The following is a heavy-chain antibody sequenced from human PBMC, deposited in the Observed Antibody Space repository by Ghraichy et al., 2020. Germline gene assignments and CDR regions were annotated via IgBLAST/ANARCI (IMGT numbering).Heavy chain of an antibody. V-gene: IGHV4-34*01. CDR2: INHSGST. Sequence: SETLSLTCAVYGGSFSGYYWSWIRQPPGKGLEWIGEINHSGSTNYNPSLKSRVTISVDTSKNQFSLKLSSVTAADTAVYYCARDRVLLWFGERGIDYWGQGTLVTVSS. CDR3: ARDRVLLWFGERGIDY. D-gene: IGHD3-10*01. CDR1: GGSFSGYY. J-gene: IGHJ4*02.